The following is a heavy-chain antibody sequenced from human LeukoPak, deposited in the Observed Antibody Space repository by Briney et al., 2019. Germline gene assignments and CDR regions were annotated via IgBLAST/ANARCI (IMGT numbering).Heavy chain of an antibody. J-gene: IGHJ4*02. CDR1: GFTFRNFA. Sequence: GGSLRLSCAASGFTFRNFAMAWVRQAPGKGLEWVASIRGTGANSFYADSVKGRFTISRDNSRNSLYLQMNSLRAEDTAVYFCAKARSGWAQGSLASDSWGQGTLVIVSS. V-gene: IGHV3-23*01. CDR3: AKARSGWAQGSLASDS. D-gene: IGHD6-19*01. CDR2: IRGTGANS.